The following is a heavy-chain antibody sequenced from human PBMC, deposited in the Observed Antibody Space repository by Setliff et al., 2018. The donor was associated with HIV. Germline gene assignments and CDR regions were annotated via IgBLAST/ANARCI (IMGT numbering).Heavy chain of an antibody. CDR1: DDSFSGYY. D-gene: IGHD6-13*01. CDR2: INHSGTT. J-gene: IGHJ4*02. CDR3: ARVRSSRWFRLSIDY. Sequence: SETLSLTCAVYDDSFSGYYWTWIRQTPGKGLEWIGEINHSGTTNHNPSLKSRISLSVDTSKNQFSLRLDSVTAADTGLYYCARVRSSRWFRLSIDYWGQGSQVTVSS. V-gene: IGHV4-34*01.